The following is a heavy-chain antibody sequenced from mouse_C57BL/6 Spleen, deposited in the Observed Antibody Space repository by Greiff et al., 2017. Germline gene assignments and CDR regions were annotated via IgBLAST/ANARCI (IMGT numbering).Heavy chain of an antibody. Sequence: VQLVESGPGLVAPSQSLSITCTVSGFSLTSYGVDWVRQSPGKGLEWLGVIWGVGSTNYNSALKSRLSISKDNSKSQVFLKMNSLQTDDTAMYYCATLLREFAYWGQGTLVTVSA. CDR1: GFSLTSYG. CDR2: IWGVGST. D-gene: IGHD1-1*01. V-gene: IGHV2-6*01. CDR3: ATLLREFAY. J-gene: IGHJ3*01.